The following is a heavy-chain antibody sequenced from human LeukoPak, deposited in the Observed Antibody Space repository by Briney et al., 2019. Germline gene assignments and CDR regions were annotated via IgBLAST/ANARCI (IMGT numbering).Heavy chain of an antibody. Sequence: SETLSLTCTVSGGSISSYYWSWIRQPPGKGLEWIGYIYYSGSTNYNPPLKSRVTISVDTSKNQFSLKLSSVTAADTAVYYCASSNWNRPDGDAFDIWGQGTMVTVSS. V-gene: IGHV4-59*01. CDR1: GGSISSYY. CDR2: IYYSGST. D-gene: IGHD1-1*01. CDR3: ASSNWNRPDGDAFDI. J-gene: IGHJ3*02.